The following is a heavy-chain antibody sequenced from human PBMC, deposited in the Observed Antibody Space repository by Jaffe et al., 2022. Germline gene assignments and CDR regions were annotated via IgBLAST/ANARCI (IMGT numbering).Heavy chain of an antibody. CDR3: ARAPSGYYDPYYFDY. J-gene: IGHJ4*02. CDR1: GGSISSGGYS. CDR2: VYHSGSA. V-gene: IGHV4-30-2*01. Sequence: QLQLQESGSGLVKPSQTLSLTCAVSGGSISSGGYSWSWIRQPPGKGLEWIGYVYHSGSAFYNPSLRSRLTISVDRSKNQFSLELNSVTAADTGVYYCARAPSGYYDPYYFDYWGQGTLVTVSS. D-gene: IGHD3-3*01.